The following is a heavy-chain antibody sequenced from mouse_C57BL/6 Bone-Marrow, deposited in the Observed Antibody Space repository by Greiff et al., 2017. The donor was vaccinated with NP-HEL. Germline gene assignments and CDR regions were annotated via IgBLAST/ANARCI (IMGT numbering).Heavy chain of an antibody. CDR2: IYLGNGYT. J-gene: IGHJ3*01. D-gene: IGHD3-2*02. CDR1: GYTFTSYG. CDR3: ARHSAGYEAWFAD. Sequence: VQLQQSGAELVRPGSSVKMSCKTSGYTFTSYGINWVKQRPGQGLEWIGYIYLGNGYTEYNEKFKGKATLTSDTSSSTAYMQLSSLTSEDSAIYFCARHSAGYEAWFADGGQGSLVTVSA. V-gene: IGHV1-58*01.